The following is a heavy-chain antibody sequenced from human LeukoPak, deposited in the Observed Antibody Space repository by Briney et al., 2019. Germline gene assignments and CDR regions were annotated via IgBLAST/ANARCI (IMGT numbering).Heavy chain of an antibody. Sequence: GGSLRLSCAASGFTFRSYWMSWVRQAPGKGLEWVANINQDGSEKYYVDSVKGRFTISRDNTKNSLYLQMKSLRGEDTAVYYCVRLNIKHAFDIWGQGTMVTVSS. D-gene: IGHD2/OR15-2a*01. J-gene: IGHJ3*02. CDR1: GFTFRSYW. CDR2: INQDGSEK. CDR3: VRLNIKHAFDI. V-gene: IGHV3-7*05.